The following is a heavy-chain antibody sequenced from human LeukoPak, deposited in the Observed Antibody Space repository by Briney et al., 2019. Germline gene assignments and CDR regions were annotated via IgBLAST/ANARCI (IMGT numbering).Heavy chain of an antibody. J-gene: IGHJ4*02. Sequence: SGGSLRLSCAASGFTFSTYWMSWVRQAPGKGLEWVANIKQDGSEKYYVDSVKGRFTISRDNAKNSLSLQMNTLGSEDTAVYYCARGRDTLFWGQGTLVTVSS. CDR3: ARGRDTLF. CDR1: GFTFSTYW. V-gene: IGHV3-7*01. CDR2: IKQDGSEK. D-gene: IGHD2-21*02.